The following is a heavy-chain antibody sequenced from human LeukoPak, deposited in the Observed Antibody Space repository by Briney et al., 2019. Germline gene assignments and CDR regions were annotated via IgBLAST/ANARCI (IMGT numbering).Heavy chain of an antibody. Sequence: ASVKVSCKASGYTFTGYYMHWVRQAPGQGLEWMRWINPNSGGTNYAQKFQGRVTMTRDTSISTAYMELSRLRSDDTAVYYCARGPSRNYYDSSGYVYWGQGTLVTVSS. CDR2: INPNSGGT. D-gene: IGHD3-22*01. J-gene: IGHJ4*02. V-gene: IGHV1-2*02. CDR1: GYTFTGYY. CDR3: ARGPSRNYYDSSGYVY.